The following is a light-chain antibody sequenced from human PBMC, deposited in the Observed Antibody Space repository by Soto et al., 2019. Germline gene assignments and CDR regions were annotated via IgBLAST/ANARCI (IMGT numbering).Light chain of an antibody. V-gene: IGKV1-12*01. J-gene: IGKJ4*01. CDR1: RDISNS. CDR2: GAS. CDR3: QQANSFPLT. Sequence: DIQMTQSPSSVSASVGDRLTITCRASRDISNSLAWYQQAPGKAPKLLLRGASSLHRGVPSRFSGSGSGTDFTLTISSLQPEDFATYYCQQANSFPLTFGGGTKVDIK.